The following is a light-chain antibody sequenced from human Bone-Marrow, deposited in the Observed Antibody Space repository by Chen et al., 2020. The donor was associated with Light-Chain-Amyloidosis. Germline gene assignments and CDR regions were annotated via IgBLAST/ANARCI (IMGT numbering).Light chain of an antibody. CDR2: DVS. J-gene: IGLJ3*02. Sequence: SYVLTQPSSVSVAPGQTATIACGGNNIGSTSVHWYQQTPGQAPLLVVYDVSYRPSGIPERLSGSNSGNTATLTISRVEAGDEADYYCQVWDRSSDRPVFGGGTKLTVL. V-gene: IGLV3-21*02. CDR3: QVWDRSSDRPV. CDR1: NIGSTS.